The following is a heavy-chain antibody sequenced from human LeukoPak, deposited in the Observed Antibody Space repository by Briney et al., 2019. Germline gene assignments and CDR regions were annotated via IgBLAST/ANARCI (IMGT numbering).Heavy chain of an antibody. D-gene: IGHD6-13*01. CDR3: AREPEGSSSWYYYYYYYMDV. CDR1: GFTFSTYS. Sequence: GGSLRLSCAASGFTFSTYSMNWVRQAPGKGLEWVSSISSGSGYIYYADSVKGRFTVSRDNAKNSLYLQMNSLRAEDTAVYYCAREPEGSSSWYYYYYYYMDVWGKGTTVTVSS. J-gene: IGHJ6*03. V-gene: IGHV3-21*01. CDR2: ISSGSGYI.